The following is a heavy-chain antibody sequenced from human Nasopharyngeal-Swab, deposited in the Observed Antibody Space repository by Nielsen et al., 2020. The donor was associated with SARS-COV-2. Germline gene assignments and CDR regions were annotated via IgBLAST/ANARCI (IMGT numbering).Heavy chain of an antibody. J-gene: IGHJ6*03. Sequence: WIRQPPGKGLEWIGRLYTSGTTNYNPSLKSRVTISVDTSKDQFSLKLSSVTAADTAVYYCARAILNLGRRDYMDVWGKGTTVTVSS. V-gene: IGHV4-61*02. D-gene: IGHD1-1*01. CDR3: ARAILNLGRRDYMDV. CDR2: LYTSGTT.